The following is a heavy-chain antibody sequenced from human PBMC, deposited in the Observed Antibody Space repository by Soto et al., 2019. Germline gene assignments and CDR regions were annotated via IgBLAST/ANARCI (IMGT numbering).Heavy chain of an antibody. Sequence: LRLSCAGSGFTLSDHYIDWVRQAPGKGLEWVGRSRDKAQGYSTAYAASVKGRFTTSRDESKNSVYLQMNSLKTEDTAVYYCARESSITMVRGVPLDYWGQGTLVT. CDR2: SRDKAQGYST. J-gene: IGHJ4*02. CDR1: GFTLSDHY. CDR3: ARESSITMVRGVPLDY. D-gene: IGHD3-10*01. V-gene: IGHV3-72*01.